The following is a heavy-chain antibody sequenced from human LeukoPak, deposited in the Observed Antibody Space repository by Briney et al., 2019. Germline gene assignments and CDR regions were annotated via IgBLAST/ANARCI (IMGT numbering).Heavy chain of an antibody. D-gene: IGHD6-13*01. Sequence: SVKVSCKASGGTFSSYAISWVRQAPGQGLEWMGGIIPIFGTANYAQKFQGRVTITADESTSTAYMELSSLRSEDTAVYYCARDEAAAGNWFDPWGQGTLVTVSS. CDR3: ARDEAAAGNWFDP. CDR1: GGTFSSYA. V-gene: IGHV1-69*13. J-gene: IGHJ5*02. CDR2: IIPIFGTA.